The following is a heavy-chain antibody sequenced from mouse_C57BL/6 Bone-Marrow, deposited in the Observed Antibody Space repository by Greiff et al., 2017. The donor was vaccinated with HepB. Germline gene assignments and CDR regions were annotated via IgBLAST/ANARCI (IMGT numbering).Heavy chain of an antibody. CDR2: ISDGGSYT. CDR1: GFTFSSYA. CDR3: ARFTTVVGYYFDY. V-gene: IGHV5-4*01. J-gene: IGHJ2*01. D-gene: IGHD1-1*01. Sequence: EVQLVESGGGLVKPGGSLKLSCAASGFTFSSYAMSWVRQTPEKRLEWVATISDGGSYTYYPDNVKGRFTISRDNAKNNLYLQMSHLKSEDTAMYYCARFTTVVGYYFDYWGQGTTLTVSS.